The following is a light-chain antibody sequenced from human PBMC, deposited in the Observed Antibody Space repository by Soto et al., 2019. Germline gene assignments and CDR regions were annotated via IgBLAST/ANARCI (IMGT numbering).Light chain of an antibody. Sequence: AIQMTQSPSSLSASVGDRVTITCRASQGIRNDLGWYQQKPGEAPKLLMYGASSLQSGVPSRFSGSGSGTDFTLTISSLQPEDFATYYCLQDHNHPWTFGQGTKVEIK. CDR2: GAS. CDR3: LQDHNHPWT. CDR1: QGIRND. V-gene: IGKV1-6*01. J-gene: IGKJ1*01.